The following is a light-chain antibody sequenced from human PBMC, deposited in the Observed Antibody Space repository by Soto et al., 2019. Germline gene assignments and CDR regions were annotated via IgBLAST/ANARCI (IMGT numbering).Light chain of an antibody. CDR3: SSYTSSSTRV. V-gene: IGLV2-14*01. CDR2: EVS. J-gene: IGLJ3*02. CDR1: RSDVGGYHY. Sequence: QSALTQPASVSGSPGQSIPISCTGTRSDVGGYHYLSWYQQHPGKAPKLMIYEVSNRPSGVSNRSSGSKSGNTASLTISGLQAEDEADYYCSSYTSSSTRVFGGGTKLTVL.